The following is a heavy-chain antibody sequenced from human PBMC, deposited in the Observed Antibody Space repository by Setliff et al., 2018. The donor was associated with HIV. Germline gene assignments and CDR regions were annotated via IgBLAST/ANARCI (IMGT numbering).Heavy chain of an antibody. CDR3: VNSGYDGDYYYYYMDV. V-gene: IGHV4-39*01. Sequence: PSETLSLTCSVSGGSVIKDNFYWGWIRQAPAKGLEWIATLYDTGRTYYNPPLKSRVSIFVDTTKNEFSLNLRSVTAADTAVYFCVNSGYDGDYYYYYMDVWGKGTTVTV. CDR1: GGSVIKDNFY. CDR2: LYDTGRT. J-gene: IGHJ6*03. D-gene: IGHD5-12*01.